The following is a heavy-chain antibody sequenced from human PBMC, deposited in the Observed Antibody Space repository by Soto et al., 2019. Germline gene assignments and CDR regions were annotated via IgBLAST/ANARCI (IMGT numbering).Heavy chain of an antibody. V-gene: IGHV4-59*01. CDR2: IYSTGST. D-gene: IGHD4-17*01. Sequence: TSETLSLTCSVSGGSISSYYWTWIRQPPGKRLEWIGYIYSTGSTNYNPSLKSRLTISLDTPNNQVSLKLTSVTAADTAVYYCARGPYGDYFDYWGQGTLVTVSS. CDR3: ARGPYGDYFDY. CDR1: GGSISSYY. J-gene: IGHJ4*02.